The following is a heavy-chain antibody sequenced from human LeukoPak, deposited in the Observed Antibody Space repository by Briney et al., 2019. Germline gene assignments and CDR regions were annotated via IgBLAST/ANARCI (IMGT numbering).Heavy chain of an antibody. Sequence: GRSLRLSCAASGFTFSGYAMHWVRQAPGKGLEWVAVISYDGSNKYYADSVKGRFTISRDNSKNTLYLQMNSLRAEDTAVYYCARGEVTMIVVVITPRGFDYWGQGTLVTVSS. J-gene: IGHJ4*02. D-gene: IGHD3-22*01. V-gene: IGHV3-30-3*01. CDR3: ARGEVTMIVVVITPRGFDY. CDR2: ISYDGSNK. CDR1: GFTFSGYA.